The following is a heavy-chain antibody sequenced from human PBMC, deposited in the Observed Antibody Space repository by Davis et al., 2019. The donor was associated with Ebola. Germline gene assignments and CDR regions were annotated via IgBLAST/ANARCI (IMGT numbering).Heavy chain of an antibody. J-gene: IGHJ5*02. D-gene: IGHD1-7*01. CDR2: IYYSGST. V-gene: IGHV4-59*08. CDR3: ARGYNWNYLNWFDP. Sequence: PSETLSLTCTVSGGSISSYYWSWIRQPPGKGLEWIGYIYYSGSTNYNPSLKSRVTISVDTSKNQFSLKLSSVTAADTAVYYCARGYNWNYLNWFDPWGQGTLVTVSS. CDR1: GGSISSYY.